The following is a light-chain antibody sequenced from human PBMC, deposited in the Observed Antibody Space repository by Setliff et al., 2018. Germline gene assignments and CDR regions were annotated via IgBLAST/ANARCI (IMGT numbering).Light chain of an antibody. CDR3: SSYGGDNNFV. CDR2: EVS. J-gene: IGLJ1*01. CDR1: NSDVGGYSY. Sequence: QSALAQPRSVSGSPGQSVTISCTGTNSDVGGYSYVSWYQQRPGKAPKLLIYEVSKRPSGVPDRFSGSKSGNTASLTVSGLQAEDEADYYCSSYGGDNNFVFGTGTKVTVL. V-gene: IGLV2-8*01.